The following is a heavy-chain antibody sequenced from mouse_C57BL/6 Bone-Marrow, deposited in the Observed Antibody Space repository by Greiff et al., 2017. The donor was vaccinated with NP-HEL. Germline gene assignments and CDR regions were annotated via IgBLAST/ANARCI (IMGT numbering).Heavy chain of an antibody. J-gene: IGHJ3*01. CDR3: ARGSYYGSSYPFAY. CDR1: GYTFTSYW. Sequence: QVQLQQPGAELVMPGASVKLSCKASGYTFTSYWMHWVKQRPGQGLEWIGEIDPSDSYTNYNQKFKGKSTLTVDKSSITAYMQLNSLTSEDSAVYFCARGSYYGSSYPFAYWGQGTLVTVSA. D-gene: IGHD1-1*01. CDR2: IDPSDSYT. V-gene: IGHV1-69*01.